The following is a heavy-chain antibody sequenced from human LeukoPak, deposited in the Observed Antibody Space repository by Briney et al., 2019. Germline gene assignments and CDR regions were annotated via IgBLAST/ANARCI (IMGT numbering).Heavy chain of an antibody. CDR1: GFTFYYSA. CDR3: AKEGLGGSYPGDFDY. D-gene: IGHD1-26*01. CDR2: INTGDIT. Sequence: GGSLRLSCAASGFTFYYSAMTWVHQAPEKGLEWVSTINTGDITFYANSVKGRFTISRDNSKNTLYLQMNSLRAEDTAVYYCAKEGLGGSYPGDFDYWGQGTLVTVSS. V-gene: IGHV3-23*01. J-gene: IGHJ4*02.